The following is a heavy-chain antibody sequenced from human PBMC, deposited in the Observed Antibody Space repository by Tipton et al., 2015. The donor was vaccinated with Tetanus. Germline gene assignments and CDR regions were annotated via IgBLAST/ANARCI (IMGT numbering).Heavy chain of an antibody. CDR2: IYYSGST. CDR3: ARPAINQKERGWYFDL. Sequence: TLSLTCTVSGGSISSYYWGWIRQPPGKGLEWIGSIYYSGSTYYNPSLKSRVTISVDTSKNQFSLKLSSVTAADTAVYYCARPAINQKERGWYFDLWGRGTLVTVSS. CDR1: GGSISSYY. D-gene: IGHD5-24*01. V-gene: IGHV4-39*01. J-gene: IGHJ2*01.